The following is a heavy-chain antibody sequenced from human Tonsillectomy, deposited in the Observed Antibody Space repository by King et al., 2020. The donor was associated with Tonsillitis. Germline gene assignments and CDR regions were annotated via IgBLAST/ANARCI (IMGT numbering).Heavy chain of an antibody. CDR2: IYPGDSDT. CDR3: ARLRRIAAAGTGDFDY. CDR1: GYSFTSYW. Sequence: QLVQSGEEVKKPGESLKISCKGSGYSFTSYWIGWVRQMPGKGLEWMGIIYPGDSDTRYSPSFQGQVTISADKSISTAYLQWSSLKASDTAMYYCARLRRIAAAGTGDFDYWGQGTLVTVSS. D-gene: IGHD6-13*01. J-gene: IGHJ4*02. V-gene: IGHV5-51*03.